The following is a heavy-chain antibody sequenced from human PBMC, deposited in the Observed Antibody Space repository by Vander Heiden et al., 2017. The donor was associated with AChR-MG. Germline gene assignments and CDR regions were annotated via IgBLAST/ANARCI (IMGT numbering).Heavy chain of an antibody. CDR2: IIPIFGTA. Sequence: QVQLVQSGAEVKKPGSSVKVSCKASGGTFSSYAISWVRQAPGQGLEWMGGIIPIFGTANYAQKFQGRVTITADESTSTAYMELSSLRSEDTAVYYCARSVRARDGYNSRRYFDYWGQGTLVTVSS. J-gene: IGHJ4*02. D-gene: IGHD5-12*01. CDR1: GGTFSSYA. V-gene: IGHV1-69*01. CDR3: ARSVRARDGYNSRRYFDY.